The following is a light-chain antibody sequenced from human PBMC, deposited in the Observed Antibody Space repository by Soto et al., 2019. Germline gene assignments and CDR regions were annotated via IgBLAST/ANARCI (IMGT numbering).Light chain of an antibody. CDR2: SNN. CDR3: AAWDDSLNGYV. J-gene: IGLJ1*01. V-gene: IGLV1-44*01. Sequence: QSVLTQPPSASGTPGQRVTISCSGSSSNIGSNAVNWYQQLPGTAPKLLIYSNNQRPSGVPDRFSGYKSGTSASLAISGLQSGDEADYYCAAWDDSLNGYVFGTGTKVTVL. CDR1: SSNIGSNA.